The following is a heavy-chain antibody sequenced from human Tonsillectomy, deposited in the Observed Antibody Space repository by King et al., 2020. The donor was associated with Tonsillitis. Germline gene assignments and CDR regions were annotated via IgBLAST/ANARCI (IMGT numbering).Heavy chain of an antibody. Sequence: QLQESGPGLVKPSETLSLTCTVSGGSISSSSYYWGWIRQPPGKGLEWIGSIYYSGSTYYNPSLKSRVTISVDTSKNQFSLKLSSVTAADTAVYYCARHHIPARYCSSTSCLYYGMDVWGQGTTVTVSS. CDR1: GGSISSSSYY. CDR3: ARHHIPARYCSSTSCLYYGMDV. CDR2: IYYSGST. D-gene: IGHD2-2*01. V-gene: IGHV4-39*07. J-gene: IGHJ6*02.